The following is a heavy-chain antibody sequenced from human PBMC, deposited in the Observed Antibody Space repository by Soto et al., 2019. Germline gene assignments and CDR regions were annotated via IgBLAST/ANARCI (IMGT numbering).Heavy chain of an antibody. CDR1: GGSFSGYI. J-gene: IGHJ4*02. CDR3: ARGLATGSPYAGGWYYFDS. D-gene: IGHD1-26*01. V-gene: IGHV4-34*01. CDR2: INHSGSA. Sequence: QVQIHQWGAGVLKPSETLSLTCAVSGGSFSGYIWTWIRQTPGKGLQWIGQINHSGSAGYNPSLTTRVTISIMSNNQLSLEMTSVTAAATAVYYCARGLATGSPYAGGWYYFDSWGQGATVTVS.